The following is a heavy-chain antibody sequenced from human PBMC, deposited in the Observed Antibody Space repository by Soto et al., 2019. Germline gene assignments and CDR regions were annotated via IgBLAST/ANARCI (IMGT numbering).Heavy chain of an antibody. D-gene: IGHD1-1*01. J-gene: IGHJ6*02. Sequence: QVQLVQSGGEVKRPGASVKVSCKTSGYTFSNYGITWVRQAPGQPLEWLGWISLYSDGTNYAQKFQGRVSMTTDTSTTTAYMELRSLRSDDTAVYYCAKGDGGLRDNWKYYYYAFDVWGPGTSVTVSS. CDR3: AKGDGGLRDNWKYYYYAFDV. CDR1: GYTFSNYG. CDR2: ISLYSDGT. V-gene: IGHV1-18*01.